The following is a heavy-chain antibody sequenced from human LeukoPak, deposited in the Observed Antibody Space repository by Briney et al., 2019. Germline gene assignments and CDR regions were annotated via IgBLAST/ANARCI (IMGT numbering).Heavy chain of an antibody. V-gene: IGHV3-20*04. J-gene: IGHJ6*03. Sequence: PGGSLRLSCAASGFTFDDYGMSWVRQAPGKGLERVSGINGNGGSTGYADSVKGRFTISRDNAKNSRYLQMNSLRAEDTAVYYCAIKYYDTSGYQDYCYYMHVGGKGPTVTVPS. CDR2: INGNGGST. CDR3: AIKYYDTSGYQDYCYYMHV. CDR1: GFTFDDYG. D-gene: IGHD3-22*01.